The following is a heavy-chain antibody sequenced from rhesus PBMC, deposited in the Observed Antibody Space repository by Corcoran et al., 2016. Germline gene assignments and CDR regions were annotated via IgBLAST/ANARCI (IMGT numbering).Heavy chain of an antibody. Sequence: EVQLVESGGGLVQPGGSLRLSCAASGFTFSSYAMQWVHQAPGKGLELVLAIGPGGDTYYADAVKCRFTISRDNAKNSWYLQMNSLRAEDTAVYYCAREVGSNHFDYWGQGVLVTVSS. CDR2: IGPGGDT. CDR3: AREVGSNHFDY. J-gene: IGHJ4*01. V-gene: IGHV3-72*01. CDR1: GFTFSSYA. D-gene: IGHD6-19*01.